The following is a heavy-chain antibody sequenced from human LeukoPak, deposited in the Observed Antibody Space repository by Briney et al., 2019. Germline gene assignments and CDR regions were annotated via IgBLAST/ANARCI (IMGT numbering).Heavy chain of an antibody. CDR3: ASNYYESRDYYDHRFDY. Sequence: PGGSLRLSCAASGFTPSSNWMSWVRQAPGEGRGWVANIKQEGGEKYYVDSVKGRLTPSTDKAKNSLYLQMNSLRAEDTAVYYCASNYYESRDYYDHRFDYWGQGTLVTVSS. CDR1: GFTPSSNW. J-gene: IGHJ4*02. D-gene: IGHD3-22*01. V-gene: IGHV3-7*01. CDR2: IKQEGGEK.